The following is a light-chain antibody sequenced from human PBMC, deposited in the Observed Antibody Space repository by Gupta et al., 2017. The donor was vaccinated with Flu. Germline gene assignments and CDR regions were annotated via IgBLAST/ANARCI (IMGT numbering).Light chain of an antibody. CDR2: KVF. CDR1: QSLDNW. Sequence: DIQMTQSPSTLSASVGDRVTITCRASQSLDNWLAWYQQKPGKAPKVLIYKVFNLESGVPSRCSGSGSGTDFTLIINNLQPDDSATYYGQQYRRDPWGFCQGNKGEV. V-gene: IGKV1-5*03. CDR3: QQYRRDPWG. J-gene: IGKJ1*01.